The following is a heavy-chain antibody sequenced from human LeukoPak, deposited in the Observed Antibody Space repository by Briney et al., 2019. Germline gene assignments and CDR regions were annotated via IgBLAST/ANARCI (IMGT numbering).Heavy chain of an antibody. Sequence: SETLSLTCTVSGGSISSTSYYWGWIRQPPVKGLEWIGNIYYSGSTYYNPSLNSRVTISVDTSKNQFSLKLSSVTAADTAVYYCARATWGSGYALNDWGQGTLVTVSS. V-gene: IGHV4-39*07. J-gene: IGHJ4*02. D-gene: IGHD5-12*01. CDR3: ARATWGSGYALND. CDR2: IYYSGST. CDR1: GGSISSTSYY.